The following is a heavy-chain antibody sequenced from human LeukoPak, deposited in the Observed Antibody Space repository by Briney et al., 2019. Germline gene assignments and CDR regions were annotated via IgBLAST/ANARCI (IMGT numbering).Heavy chain of an antibody. J-gene: IGHJ6*03. D-gene: IGHD1-26*01. V-gene: IGHV1-18*01. Sequence: ASVKVSCKASGYTFTSYGISWVRQAPGQGLEWMGWISAYNGNTNYAQKLQGRVTMTTDTSTSTAYMELRSLRSDDTAVYYCARASGGSYYTPRVPMDVWGKGTTVTVSS. CDR3: ARASGGSYYTPRVPMDV. CDR2: ISAYNGNT. CDR1: GYTFTSYG.